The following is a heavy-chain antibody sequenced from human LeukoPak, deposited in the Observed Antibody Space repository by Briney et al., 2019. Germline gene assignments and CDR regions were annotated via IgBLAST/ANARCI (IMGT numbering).Heavy chain of an antibody. CDR2: IYHSGST. CDR1: GGSISSYY. CDR3: ARDVGDFWSGFQYYFDY. Sequence: SETLSLTCTVSGGSISSYYWSWIRQPPGKGLEWIGYIYHSGSTNYNPSLKSRVTISVDTSKNQFSLKLSSVTAAGTAVYYCARDVGDFWSGFQYYFDYWGQGTLVTVSS. V-gene: IGHV4-59*01. D-gene: IGHD3-3*01. J-gene: IGHJ4*02.